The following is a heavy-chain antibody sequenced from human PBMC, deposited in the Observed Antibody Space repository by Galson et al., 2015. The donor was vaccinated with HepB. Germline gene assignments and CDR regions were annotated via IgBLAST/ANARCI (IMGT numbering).Heavy chain of an antibody. V-gene: IGHV6-1*01. D-gene: IGHD6-6*01. J-gene: IGHJ4*02. CDR3: ARDSSSSVVGFGFDY. CDR1: GDSVSSNSAA. CDR2: TYYRSKWYN. Sequence: CAISGDSVSSNSAAWSWIRQSPSRGPEWLGRTYYRSKWYNDYAVSVKSRITINPDTSKNQFSLQLNSVTPEDTAVYYCARDSSSSVVGFGFDYWGQGTLVTVSS.